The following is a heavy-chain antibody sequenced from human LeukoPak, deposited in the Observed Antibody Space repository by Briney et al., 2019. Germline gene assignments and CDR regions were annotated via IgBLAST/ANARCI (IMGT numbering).Heavy chain of an antibody. V-gene: IGHV3-33*01. Sequence: GGSLRLSCAASGFTFSSYGMHWVRQAPGKGLEWVAVIWYDGSNKYYADSVKGRFTISRDNSKNTLYLQMNGLRAEDTAVYYCARGTSGGYEGDYWGQGTLVTVSS. CDR1: GFTFSSYG. CDR3: ARGTSGGYEGDY. J-gene: IGHJ4*02. CDR2: IWYDGSNK. D-gene: IGHD1-1*01.